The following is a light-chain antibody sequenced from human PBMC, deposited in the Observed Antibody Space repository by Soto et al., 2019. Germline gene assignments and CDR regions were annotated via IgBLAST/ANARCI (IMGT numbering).Light chain of an antibody. J-gene: IGKJ1*01. CDR3: RQDYTDPRT. CDR1: QSNSRW. Sequence: DIQMTQSPSTLSASVVDSVTITCRPSQSNSRWLAWYQQRPGKAPKILISDASTLESVVPPRFSGRGSGTEYAPYICRLQPNAFATDYWRQDYTDPRTFGQGTKVEI. V-gene: IGKV1-5*01. CDR2: DAS.